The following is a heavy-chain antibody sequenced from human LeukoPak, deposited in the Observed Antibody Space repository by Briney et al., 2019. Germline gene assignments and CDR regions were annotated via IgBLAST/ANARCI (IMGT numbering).Heavy chain of an antibody. V-gene: IGHV4-59*01. Sequence: PSETLSLTCPVSGGSISNYYYWTWIRQPPGKGLEWIGYVYYTGSTNFNPSLKSRVTMSLDTSRNQFSLKLTSPTAADTAVYYCARGAMATTPFFDYWGQGTLVTVPS. D-gene: IGHD5-24*01. CDR1: GGSISNYY. CDR2: VYYTGST. J-gene: IGHJ4*02. CDR3: ARGAMATTPFFDY.